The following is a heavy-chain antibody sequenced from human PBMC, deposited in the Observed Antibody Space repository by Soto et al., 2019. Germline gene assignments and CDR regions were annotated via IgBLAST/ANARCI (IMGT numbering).Heavy chain of an antibody. J-gene: IGHJ4*02. D-gene: IGHD1-26*01. CDR2: IYDSGSP. CDR3: ARGVGSSPPRY. V-gene: IGHV4-59*01. Sequence: QVQLQESGPGQVKPSETLSLTCTISGGSISVYYWSWIRQPPGQALEWIGYIYDSGSPYYNPSLRSRVIISADTSNNQISLKLTSATAADTAVYYCARGVGSSPPRYWGRGTLVTVSS. CDR1: GGSISVYY.